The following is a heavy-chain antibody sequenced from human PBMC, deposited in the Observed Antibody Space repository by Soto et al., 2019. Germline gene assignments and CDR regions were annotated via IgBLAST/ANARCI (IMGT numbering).Heavy chain of an antibody. J-gene: IGHJ6*02. CDR1: GFTFSDAW. V-gene: IGHV3-15*01. CDR3: TKVGLWFGEFHYGYGMDV. D-gene: IGHD3-10*01. Sequence: EVQLVESGGGLVKPGGSLRLSCAASGFTFSDAWMSCVRQAPGKGLEWVGRLKSQRDGGTTDYAAPVKGRFTISREDSKNTLYLQMNRLKTEVTAVYYCTKVGLWFGEFHYGYGMDVWGQGTTVTVSS. CDR2: LKSQRDGGTT.